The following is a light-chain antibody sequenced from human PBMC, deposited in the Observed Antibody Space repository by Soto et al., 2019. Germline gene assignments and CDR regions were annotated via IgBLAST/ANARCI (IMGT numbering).Light chain of an antibody. Sequence: EIVMTQSQVTLSVSPGERAPLSCRASQSVRDNLAWYKQKPGQPPRLLIYGTTTRATGIADRFSGSGSGTEFTITISSLQDEDFAAYYCQQYNSWPITFGQGTQGDIK. CDR1: QSVRDN. V-gene: IGKV3-15*01. CDR2: GTT. CDR3: QQYNSWPIT. J-gene: IGKJ5*01.